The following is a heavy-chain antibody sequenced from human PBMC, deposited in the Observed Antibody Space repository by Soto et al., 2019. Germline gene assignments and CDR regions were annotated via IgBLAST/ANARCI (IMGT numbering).Heavy chain of an antibody. D-gene: IGHD1-26*01. CDR1: GYSFTNYW. CDR2: IYPSDSDS. Sequence: PGESLKISCKGSGYSFTNYWIAWVRQMPGKGLEWMGIIYPSDSDSRYIPSFQGQVTISADKSINTAYLHWRSLKASDTAMYYCVRSRVSLSPLPDYWGQGTLVTVSS. CDR3: VRSRVSLSPLPDY. V-gene: IGHV5-51*01. J-gene: IGHJ4*02.